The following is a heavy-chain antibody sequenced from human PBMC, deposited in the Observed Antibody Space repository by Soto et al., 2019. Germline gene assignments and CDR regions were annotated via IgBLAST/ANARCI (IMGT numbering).Heavy chain of an antibody. Sequence: PGGSLRLSCRVSGFTFSNSGMHWVRQAPGKGLEWMAVISYDGSDKYYADFVKGRVIISRDNSKNTLNLEMNSLRAEDTATYYCVKDRVPGAYGHYYGMDVWGQGTTVTVSS. V-gene: IGHV3-30*18. CDR2: ISYDGSDK. CDR3: VKDRVPGAYGHYYGMDV. D-gene: IGHD5-12*01. J-gene: IGHJ6*02. CDR1: GFTFSNSG.